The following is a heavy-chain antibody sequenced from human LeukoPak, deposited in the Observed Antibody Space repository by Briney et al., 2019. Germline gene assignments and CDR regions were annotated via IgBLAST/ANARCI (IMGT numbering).Heavy chain of an antibody. V-gene: IGHV3-30-3*01. CDR1: GFTFSSYA. J-gene: IGHJ5*02. CDR3: ARATMIATNWFDP. D-gene: IGHD3-22*01. CDR2: ISYDGSNK. Sequence: PGGSLRLSCAASGFTFSSYAMHWVRQAPGKGLEWVAVISYDGSNKYYAGSVKGRFTISRDNSKNTLYLQMNSLRAEDTAVYYCARATMIATNWFDPWGQGTLVTVSS.